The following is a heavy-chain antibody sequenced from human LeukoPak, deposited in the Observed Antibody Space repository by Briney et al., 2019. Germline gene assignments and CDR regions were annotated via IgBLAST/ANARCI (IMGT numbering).Heavy chain of an antibody. CDR2: IDPSDSYT. J-gene: IGHJ4*02. V-gene: IGHV5-10-1*01. CDR1: GYSFTSYW. Sequence: GESLKISCKGSGYSFTSYWISWVRQMPGKGLEWMGRIDPSDSYTNYSPSFQGHVTISADKSISTAYLQWSSLKASDTAMYYCARRCSSSSCPFEYWGQGIQVTVSS. D-gene: IGHD2-2*01. CDR3: ARRCSSSSCPFEY.